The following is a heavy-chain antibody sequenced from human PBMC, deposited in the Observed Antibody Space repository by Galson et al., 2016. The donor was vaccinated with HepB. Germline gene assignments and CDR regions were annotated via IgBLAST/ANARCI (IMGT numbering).Heavy chain of an antibody. J-gene: IGHJ4*02. CDR3: ARINWVHFDH. CDR1: GDSIGNGGYY. Sequence: TLSLTCTVSGDSIGNGGYYWSWIRQHPGKGLEWIGYIYFSGNTYYNPSLKSRLSISVDTSKNHFSLRLSSVTAADTAVYYGARINWVHFDHWGQGTLVTVSS. V-gene: IGHV4-31*03. CDR2: IYFSGNT. D-gene: IGHD7-27*01.